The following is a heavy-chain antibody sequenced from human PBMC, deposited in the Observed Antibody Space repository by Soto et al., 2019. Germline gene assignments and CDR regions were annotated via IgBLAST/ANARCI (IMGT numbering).Heavy chain of an antibody. Sequence: QVQLQESGPGLVKPSETLSLTCTVSGGSVSSGSYYWSWIRQPPGKGLEWIGYIYYSGSTNYNPSLKSRVTISVDTSKNQFSLKLSSVTAADTAVYYCARDERGRYYYYGMDVWGQGTTVTVSS. J-gene: IGHJ6*02. CDR3: ARDERGRYYYYGMDV. V-gene: IGHV4-61*01. CDR1: GGSVSSGSYY. CDR2: IYYSGST.